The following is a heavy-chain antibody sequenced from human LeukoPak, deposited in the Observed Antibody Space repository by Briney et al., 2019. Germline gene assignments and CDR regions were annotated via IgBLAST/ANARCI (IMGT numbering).Heavy chain of an antibody. CDR1: GFTFSSYA. Sequence: GGSLRLSRAASGFTFSSYAMHWVRQAPGKGLEWVAVISYDGSNKYYTDSVKGRFTISRDNSKNTLYLQMNSLRAEDTAVYYCASVQQRIVVVVAARIDYWGQGTLVTVSS. CDR2: ISYDGSNK. J-gene: IGHJ4*02. D-gene: IGHD2-15*01. CDR3: ASVQQRIVVVVAARIDY. V-gene: IGHV3-30-3*01.